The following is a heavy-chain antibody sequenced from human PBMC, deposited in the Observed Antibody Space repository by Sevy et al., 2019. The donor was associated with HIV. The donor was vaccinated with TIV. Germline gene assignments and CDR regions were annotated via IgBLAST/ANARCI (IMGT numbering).Heavy chain of an antibody. CDR2: IYYSGST. J-gene: IGHJ4*02. CDR1: GGSISSGDYY. V-gene: IGHV4-30-4*01. D-gene: IGHD6-13*01. CDR3: ARDTAAAGTGTFDY. Sequence: SETLSLTCTVSGGSISSGDYYWSWIRQPPGKGLEWTWYIYYSGSTYYNPSLKSRVTMSVDTSKNQFSLKLSSVTAADTAVYYCARDTAAAGTGTFDYWGQGTLVTVSS.